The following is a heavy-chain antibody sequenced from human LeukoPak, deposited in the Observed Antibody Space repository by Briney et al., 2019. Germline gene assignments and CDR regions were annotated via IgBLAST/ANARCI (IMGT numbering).Heavy chain of an antibody. D-gene: IGHD3-3*02. CDR2: IKSQSEGGTT. Sequence: PGGSLRLSCAASGFSFSKAWMSWVRQAPGKGLEWVGRIKSQSEGGTTDYAAPVKGRFTISRDDSTNTLFLQLNSLEIEDTAVYYCNANMFGVIVARDYSYYYMDVWGKGTTVTVSS. CDR1: GFSFSKAW. J-gene: IGHJ6*03. V-gene: IGHV3-15*01. CDR3: NANMFGVIVARDYSYYYMDV.